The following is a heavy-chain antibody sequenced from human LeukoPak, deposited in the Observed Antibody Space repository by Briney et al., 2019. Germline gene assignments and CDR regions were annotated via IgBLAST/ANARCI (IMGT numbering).Heavy chain of an antibody. CDR2: IIPIFGTA. D-gene: IGHD3-10*01. CDR3: AADTYYYGSGSFYYMDV. V-gene: IGHV1-69*05. Sequence: SVKLSCKASGGTFSSYAINWVRQAPGQGLEWMGGIIPIFGTANYAQKFQGRVTITTDESTSTAYMELSSLRSEETAVYYCAADTYYYGSGSFYYMDVWGKGTTVTVSS. CDR1: GGTFSSYA. J-gene: IGHJ6*03.